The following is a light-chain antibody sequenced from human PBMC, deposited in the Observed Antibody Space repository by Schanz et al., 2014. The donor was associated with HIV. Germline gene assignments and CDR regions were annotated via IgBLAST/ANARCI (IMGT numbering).Light chain of an antibody. CDR3: QQYYSYPRT. J-gene: IGKJ1*01. CDR2: AAS. V-gene: IGKV1-39*01. CDR1: QSINRY. Sequence: DIQMTQSPSSLSASVGDRVTITCRASQSINRYLNWYQQKPGKAPKLLIYAASSLQSGVPSRFSGSGSGTEFTLTISSLQPDDFATYYCQQYYSYPRTFGQGTKVEVK.